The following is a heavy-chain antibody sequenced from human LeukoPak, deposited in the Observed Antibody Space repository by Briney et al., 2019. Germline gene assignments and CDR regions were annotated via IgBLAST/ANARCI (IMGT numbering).Heavy chain of an antibody. CDR2: ISSSGLYI. CDR1: GFTSSTYT. J-gene: IGHJ2*01. Sequence: GGSLRLSCEVSGFTSSTYTMNWVRQAPGKGLEWVSSISSSGLYIYYADSVKGRFTISRDNAKNSLYLQMSSLRAEDTAVYYCAREERDGYNYYWYFDLWGRGTLVTVSS. D-gene: IGHD5-24*01. CDR3: AREERDGYNYYWYFDL. V-gene: IGHV3-21*04.